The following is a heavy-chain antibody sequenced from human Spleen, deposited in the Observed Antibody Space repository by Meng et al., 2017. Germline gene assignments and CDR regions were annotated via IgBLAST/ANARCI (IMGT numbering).Heavy chain of an antibody. V-gene: IGHV7-4-1*02. D-gene: IGHD2-2*01. CDR3: TRDGYSDCSRTSCFDY. CDR1: EYTFTSYA. CDR2: TNTNTGNP. J-gene: IGHJ4*02. Sequence: QVLLVQSGSELKKPGASVKVSCKASEYTFTSYAMNWVRQAPGQGLEWMGWTNTNTGNPTYAQGFTGRFVFSLDTSVSTAYLEISGLKADDTAVYYCTRDGYSDCSRTSCFDYWGQGTLVTVSS.